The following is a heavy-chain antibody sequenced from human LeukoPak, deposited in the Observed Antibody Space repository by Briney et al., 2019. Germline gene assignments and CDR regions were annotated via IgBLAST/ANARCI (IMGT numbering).Heavy chain of an antibody. V-gene: IGHV3-23*01. CDR2: IIGSGGST. Sequence: PGGSLGLSCAASGFTFRSHAMSWVRQAPGKGLEWVSAIIGSGGSTYYADSVQGRFTISRDNSKNTLYLQMNSLTAEDTAVYYCAKGTAVADIYFDYWGQGTLVTVSP. D-gene: IGHD6-19*01. J-gene: IGHJ4*02. CDR3: AKGTAVADIYFDY. CDR1: GFTFRSHA.